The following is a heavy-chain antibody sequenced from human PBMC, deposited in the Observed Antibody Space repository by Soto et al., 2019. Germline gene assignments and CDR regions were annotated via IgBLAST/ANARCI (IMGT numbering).Heavy chain of an antibody. CDR1: GGSISSGGYY. J-gene: IGHJ4*02. CDR2: IYYSGST. D-gene: IGHD2-21*02. CDR3: AREKLAYCGGDCYGYYFDY. Sequence: QVQLQESGPGLVKPSQTLSLTGTVSGGSISSGGYYWSWIRQHPGKGLEWIGYIYYSGSTYYNPSLKSRLSISVDTSKIQFSLKLSSVTAADTAMYYCAREKLAYCGGDCYGYYFDYWGQGTLVTVSS. V-gene: IGHV4-31*03.